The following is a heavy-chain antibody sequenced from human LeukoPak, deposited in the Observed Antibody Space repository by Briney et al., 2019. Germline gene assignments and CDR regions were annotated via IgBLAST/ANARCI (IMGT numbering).Heavy chain of an antibody. CDR2: IKKDGSDK. Sequence: PGGSLRLSCVASGFTFSSYWMSWVRQAPGKGLEWVANIKKDGSDKFYVDSVRGRFTISRDNAKNTLYLQMNSLRAEDTAVYYCAKDPPSGALWGQGTMVTVSS. CDR3: AKDPPSGAL. J-gene: IGHJ3*01. CDR1: GFTFSSYW. V-gene: IGHV3-7*03. D-gene: IGHD3-10*01.